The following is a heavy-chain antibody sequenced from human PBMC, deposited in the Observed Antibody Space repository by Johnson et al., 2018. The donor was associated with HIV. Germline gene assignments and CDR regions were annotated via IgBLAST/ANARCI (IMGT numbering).Heavy chain of an antibody. J-gene: IGHJ3*02. CDR3: ARDGDEFGEGYNPTEI. CDR2: ISYDGSNK. D-gene: IGHD5-24*01. Sequence: QVQLVESGGGVVQPGRSLRLSCAASGFTFSSYAMHWVRQAPGKGLEWVAVISYDGSNKYYADSVKGRFTISRDNSKNTLYLQMNSLRAEDTAVYYCARDGDEFGEGYNPTEIWGQGTMVTVSS. V-gene: IGHV3-30-3*01. CDR1: GFTFSSYA.